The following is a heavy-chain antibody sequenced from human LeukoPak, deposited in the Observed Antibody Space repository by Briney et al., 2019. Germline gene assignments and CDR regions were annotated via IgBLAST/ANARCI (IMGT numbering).Heavy chain of an antibody. CDR3: ARSNRVYGDYLLRAFDI. D-gene: IGHD4-17*01. J-gene: IGHJ3*02. Sequence: GGSLRLSCAASGFTFDNYGMTWVRQVPGKGLEWVSGINWNGGSTGYADSVKGRFTISRDNAKNSLYQQMNSLRAEDTALYYCARSNRVYGDYLLRAFDIWGQGTMVTVSS. CDR1: GFTFDNYG. CDR2: INWNGGST. V-gene: IGHV3-20*04.